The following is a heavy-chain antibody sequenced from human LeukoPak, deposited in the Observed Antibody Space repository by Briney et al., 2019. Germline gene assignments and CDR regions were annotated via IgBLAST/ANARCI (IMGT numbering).Heavy chain of an antibody. Sequence: SETLSLTCTVSGGSISSSSYYWSWIRQPPGKGLEWIGYIYYSGSTNYNPSLKSRVTISVDTSKNQFSLKLSSVTAADTAVYYCARDHYYDSSGYYHLDYWGQGTLVTVSS. CDR2: IYYSGST. D-gene: IGHD3-22*01. CDR3: ARDHYYDSSGYYHLDY. J-gene: IGHJ4*02. V-gene: IGHV4-61*01. CDR1: GGSISSSSYY.